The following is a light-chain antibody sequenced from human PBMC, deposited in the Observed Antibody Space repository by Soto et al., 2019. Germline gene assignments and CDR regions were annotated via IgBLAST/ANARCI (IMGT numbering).Light chain of an antibody. CDR2: NNN. CDR3: AAWDDTLNVVI. CDR1: SSNIGSNT. J-gene: IGLJ2*01. V-gene: IGLV1-44*01. Sequence: QSVLTQPPSASGTPGQRVTISCSGSSSNIGSNTVNWYHQLPGTAPKLLIYNNNQRPSGVPDRFSGSRSGTSASLAISGLQSEDEADYYCAAWDDTLNVVIFGGGTKLTVL.